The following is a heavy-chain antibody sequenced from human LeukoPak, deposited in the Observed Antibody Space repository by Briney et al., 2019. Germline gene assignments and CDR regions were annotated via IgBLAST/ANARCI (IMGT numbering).Heavy chain of an antibody. J-gene: IGHJ4*02. D-gene: IGHD2-2*01. V-gene: IGHV3-48*01. CDR2: STSSSTI. Sequence: STSSSTIYYADSVKGRFTISRDNAKNSLYLQMNSLRAEDTAVYYCARGQYCSTTTCCSSFDYWGQGTLVTVSS. CDR3: ARGQYCSTTTCCSSFDY.